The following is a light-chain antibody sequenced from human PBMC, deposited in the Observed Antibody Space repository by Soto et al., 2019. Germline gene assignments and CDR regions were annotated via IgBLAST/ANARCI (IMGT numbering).Light chain of an antibody. CDR1: QTVRNNY. CDR3: QQVSSYLLT. V-gene: IGKV3-20*01. J-gene: IGKJ4*01. CDR2: DAS. Sequence: ELVLTPYHGTLSLSPGDGDPLSCRASQTVRNNYLAWYQQKPGQAPRLLIYDASSRATGIPDRFSGGGSGTDFALAISSLEPEDFAVYYWQQVSSYLLTCGGGTKVDIK.